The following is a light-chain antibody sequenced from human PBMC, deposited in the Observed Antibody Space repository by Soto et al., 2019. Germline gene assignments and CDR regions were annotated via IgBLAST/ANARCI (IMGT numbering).Light chain of an antibody. CDR2: GDD. CDR1: SSNIGAGFA. Sequence: QSAVTQPPAVSGAPGQRVTISCTGSSSNIGAGFAVHWYQQLAGRAPTLLIFGDDNRPSGVPHRFSGSKSGTSASLAITGLQTEDEAVYYCQSYDSSLSAVIFGGGTKVTVL. J-gene: IGLJ2*01. V-gene: IGLV1-40*01. CDR3: QSYDSSLSAVI.